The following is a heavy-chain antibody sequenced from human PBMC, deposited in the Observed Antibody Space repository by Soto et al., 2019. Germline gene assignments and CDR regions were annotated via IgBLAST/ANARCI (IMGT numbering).Heavy chain of an antibody. CDR2: IDPSDSYT. V-gene: IGHV5-10-1*01. CDR3: ARGSSSKPYDY. Sequence: PGESLKISCKGSGYSFTSYWISWVRQMPGKGLEWMGRIDPSDSYTNYSPSFQGHVTMTRDTSISTAYMELSRLRSDDTAVYYCARGSSSKPYDYWGQGTLVTVSS. D-gene: IGHD6-13*01. CDR1: GYSFTSYW. J-gene: IGHJ4*02.